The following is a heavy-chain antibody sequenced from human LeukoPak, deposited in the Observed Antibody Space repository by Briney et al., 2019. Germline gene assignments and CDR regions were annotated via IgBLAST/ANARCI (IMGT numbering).Heavy chain of an antibody. CDR1: GDSMSAYY. CDR2: IYYSGST. Sequence: PSETLSLTCTVSGDSMSAYYWSWIRQPPGKGLEWIGYIYYSGSTNYNPSLRSRVTISVDTAKKQFSLKLSSVTAADTAVYYCARDYDGTGYIWGYWGQGTLVTVSS. V-gene: IGHV4-59*01. CDR3: ARDYDGTGYIWGY. D-gene: IGHD3-22*01. J-gene: IGHJ4*02.